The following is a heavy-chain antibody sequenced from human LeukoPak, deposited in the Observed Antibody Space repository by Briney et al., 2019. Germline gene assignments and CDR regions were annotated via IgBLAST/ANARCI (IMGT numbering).Heavy chain of an antibody. CDR2: IIPIFGTP. J-gene: IGHJ3*02. CDR3: TSPVWGDAFDI. D-gene: IGHD1-26*01. CDR1: GGTFSSYI. Sequence: ASVKVSCKASGGTFSSYIITWVRQAPGQGLEWMGRIIPIFGTPDYAQKFQGRVTITADESTSTAYMELSSLRSEDTAVYYCTSPVWGDAFDIWGQGTMVTVSS. V-gene: IGHV1-69*13.